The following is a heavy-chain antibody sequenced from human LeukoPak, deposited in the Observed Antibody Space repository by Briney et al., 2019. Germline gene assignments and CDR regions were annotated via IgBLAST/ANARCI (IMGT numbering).Heavy chain of an antibody. J-gene: IGHJ4*02. D-gene: IGHD2-2*01. V-gene: IGHV1-69*13. Sequence: ASVKVSCKASGGTFSSYAISWVRQAPGQGLEWVGGIIPSFGTANYAQKFQGRVTITADESTSTAYMELSSLRSEDTAVYYCARVIGYCSSTSCYADYWGQGTLVTVSS. CDR3: ARVIGYCSSTSCYADY. CDR1: GGTFSSYA. CDR2: IIPSFGTA.